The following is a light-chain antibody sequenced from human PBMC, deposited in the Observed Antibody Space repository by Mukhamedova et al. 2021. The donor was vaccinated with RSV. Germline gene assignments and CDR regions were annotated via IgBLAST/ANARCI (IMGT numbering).Light chain of an antibody. Sequence: RATLSCRASQSVSSNLPWYQQKPGQAPRLLIYGASTRATGIPARFSGSGSGTEFTLTISSMQSEDFAVYYCQQYNNWPETFGQGN. CDR3: QQYNNWPET. V-gene: IGKV3-15*01. J-gene: IGKJ1*01. CDR1: QSVSSN. CDR2: GAS.